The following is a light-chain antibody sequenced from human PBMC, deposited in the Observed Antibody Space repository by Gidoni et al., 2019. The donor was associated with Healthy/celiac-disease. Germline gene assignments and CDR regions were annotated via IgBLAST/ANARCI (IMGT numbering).Light chain of an antibody. J-gene: IGLJ3*02. V-gene: IGLV2-14*01. CDR2: DVS. Sequence: QSALTQPASVSGSPGQSITIACTGTSSDVGGYNYVSWYPQHPGKAPKLMIYDVSNRPSGVSNRFSGSKSGNTASLTISGLQAEDEADYYCSSYTSSWVFGGGTKLTVL. CDR3: SSYTSSWV. CDR1: SSDVGGYNY.